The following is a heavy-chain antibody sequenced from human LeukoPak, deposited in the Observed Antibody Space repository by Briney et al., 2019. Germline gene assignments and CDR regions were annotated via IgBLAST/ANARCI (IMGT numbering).Heavy chain of an antibody. CDR1: GYTFTSYG. J-gene: IGHJ4*02. D-gene: IGHD3-3*01. Sequence: VASVKVSCKASGYTFTSYGISWVRQAPGKGLEWMGGFDPEDGETIYAQKFQGRVTMTEDTSTDTAYMELSSLRSEDTAVYYCATDPYDFWSGQQPWGQGTLVTVSS. V-gene: IGHV1-24*01. CDR2: FDPEDGET. CDR3: ATDPYDFWSGQQP.